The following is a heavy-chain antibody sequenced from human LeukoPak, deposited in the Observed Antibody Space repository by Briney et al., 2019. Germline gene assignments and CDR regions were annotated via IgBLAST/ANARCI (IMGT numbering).Heavy chain of an antibody. D-gene: IGHD3-16*01. V-gene: IGHV3-7*05. CDR2: IKVDGRE. Sequence: GGSLRLSCAASGFTFSTFSMTWVRHSAGKGLQCVARIKVDGREYYLDSVKGRFTISRDNAKNSLYLQMNDLRVEDTAVYYCAKGSWGDNWGQGTLVTVSS. CDR3: AKGSWGDN. J-gene: IGHJ4*02. CDR1: GFTFSTFS.